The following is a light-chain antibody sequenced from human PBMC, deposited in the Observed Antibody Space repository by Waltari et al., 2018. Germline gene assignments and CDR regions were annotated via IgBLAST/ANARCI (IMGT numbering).Light chain of an antibody. V-gene: IGLV2-14*03. CDR3: SAYTINITRR. J-gene: IGLJ2*01. CDR1: NTDVGRFDS. CDR2: DVS. Sequence: QSALTQPASVSGSPGQTIPISSPGSNTDVGRFDSVSWSQQHPGKAPKLIIYDVSNRPSGRSNRFSGSESGNTASLFISGLQAEDEADYYCSAYTINITRRFGGGTKVTTL.